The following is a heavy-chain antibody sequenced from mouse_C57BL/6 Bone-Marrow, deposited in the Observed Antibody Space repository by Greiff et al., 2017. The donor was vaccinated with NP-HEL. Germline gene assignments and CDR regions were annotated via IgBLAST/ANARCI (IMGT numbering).Heavy chain of an antibody. V-gene: IGHV1-50*01. D-gene: IGHD2-3*01. CDR1: GYTFTSYW. CDR3: ARRGYDGYFDY. CDR2: IDSSDSYS. Sequence: QVQLQQPGAELVKPGASVKLSCKASGYTFTSYWMQWVKQRPGQGLEWIGEIDSSDSYSNYNQKFKGKATLTVDTSSSTANMQLSSLTSEDSAVYYCARRGYDGYFDYWGQGTTLTVSS. J-gene: IGHJ2*01.